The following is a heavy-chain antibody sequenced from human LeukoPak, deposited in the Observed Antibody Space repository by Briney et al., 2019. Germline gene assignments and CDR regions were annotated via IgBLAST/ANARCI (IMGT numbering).Heavy chain of an antibody. CDR3: ARVVSTVSRTFDY. D-gene: IGHD5/OR15-5a*01. Sequence: SETLSLTCTVSGGSISSYYWSWTRQPPGKGLEWIGYIYYSGSTNYNPSLKSRVTISVDTSKNQFSLKLSSVTAADTAVYYCARVVSTVSRTFDYWGQGTLVTVSS. CDR2: IYYSGST. J-gene: IGHJ4*02. CDR1: GGSISSYY. V-gene: IGHV4-59*01.